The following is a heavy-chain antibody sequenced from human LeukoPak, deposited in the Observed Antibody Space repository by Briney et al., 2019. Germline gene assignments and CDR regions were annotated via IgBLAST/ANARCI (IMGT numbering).Heavy chain of an antibody. CDR1: GLSFGAHA. Sequence: GGSLRLSCAASGLSFGAHAMHWVRQAPGMGLEWVSGVGGGGQRTHYADSVKGRFTISRDNSKNTLYLQMNSLRAEDTAVYYCASHDYGDYASLDYWGQGTLVTVSS. D-gene: IGHD4-17*01. CDR2: VGGGGQRT. CDR3: ASHDYGDYASLDY. V-gene: IGHV3-23*01. J-gene: IGHJ4*02.